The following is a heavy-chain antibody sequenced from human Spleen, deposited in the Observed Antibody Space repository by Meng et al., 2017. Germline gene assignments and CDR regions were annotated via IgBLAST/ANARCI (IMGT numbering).Heavy chain of an antibody. D-gene: IGHD4-17*01. CDR2: IDSDGRNT. Sequence: GESLKISCAASGFTFSRNWMHWVRQAPGKGLVWVARIDSDGRNTNYADSVKGRFTISRDNSKNTLYLQMNSLRAEDTAVYYCARADTVTSNFDYWGQGTLVTVSS. J-gene: IGHJ4*02. V-gene: IGHV3-74*01. CDR1: GFTFSRNW. CDR3: ARADTVTSNFDY.